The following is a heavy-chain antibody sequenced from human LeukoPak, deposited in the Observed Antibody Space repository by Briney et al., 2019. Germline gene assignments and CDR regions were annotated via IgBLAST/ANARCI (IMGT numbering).Heavy chain of an antibody. D-gene: IGHD5-24*01. CDR3: ANSPSRDGYPTGY. CDR1: GFTFSSYS. J-gene: IGHJ4*02. Sequence: GGSLGLSCAASGFTFSSYSMNWVRQAPGKGLEWVSSISSSSSYIYYADSVKGRFTISRDNAKNSLYLQMNSLRAEDTAVYYCANSPSRDGYPTGYWGQGTLVTVSS. V-gene: IGHV3-21*01. CDR2: ISSSSSYI.